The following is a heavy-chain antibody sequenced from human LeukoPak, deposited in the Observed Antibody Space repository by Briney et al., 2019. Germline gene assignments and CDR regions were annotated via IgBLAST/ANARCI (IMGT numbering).Heavy chain of an antibody. CDR1: GGSITDYY. CDR2: IYSSGTT. CDR3: ARAGQWFDP. Sequence: SETLSLTCTVSGGSITDYYWSWIRQPPGKGLEWIGYIYSSGTTTYNPSLKSRVTISVDTSKNQFSLKVFSVTAADTAVYYCARAGQWFDPWGQGTLVTVSS. V-gene: IGHV4-59*01. J-gene: IGHJ5*02.